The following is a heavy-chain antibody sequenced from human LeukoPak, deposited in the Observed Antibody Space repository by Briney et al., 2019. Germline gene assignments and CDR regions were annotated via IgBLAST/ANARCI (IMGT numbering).Heavy chain of an antibody. Sequence: ASVKVSCKASGYTFTSYGISWVRQAPGQGLEWMGWISAYNGNTNYAQKLQGRVTMTTDTSTSTAYMELRSLRSDDTAVYYCARRTGTILLGSFDYWGQGTLVTVSS. J-gene: IGHJ4*02. D-gene: IGHD1-1*01. CDR2: ISAYNGNT. V-gene: IGHV1-18*01. CDR3: ARRTGTILLGSFDY. CDR1: GYTFTSYG.